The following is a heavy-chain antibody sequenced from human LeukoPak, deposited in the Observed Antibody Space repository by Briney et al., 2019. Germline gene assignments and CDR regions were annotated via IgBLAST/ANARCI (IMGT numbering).Heavy chain of an antibody. CDR1: GFTFSSYA. Sequence: GGSLRLSCAASGFTFSSYAMYWVRQAPGKGLEWVAVISHDGSNKYYADSVKGRFTISRDNSKNTLYLQMNSLRAEDTTVYYCAKNRVVPAAEGHYFDYWGQGTLVTVSS. CDR2: ISHDGSNK. V-gene: IGHV3-30-3*02. D-gene: IGHD2-2*01. CDR3: AKNRVVPAAEGHYFDY. J-gene: IGHJ4*02.